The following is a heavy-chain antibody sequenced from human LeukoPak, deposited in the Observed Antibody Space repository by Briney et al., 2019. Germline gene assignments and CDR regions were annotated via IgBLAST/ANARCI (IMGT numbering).Heavy chain of an antibody. CDR3: ATATLPGEQQPRDI. J-gene: IGHJ3*02. CDR1: GYTLTELS. D-gene: IGHD6-13*01. CDR2: FDPEDGET. V-gene: IGHV1-24*01. Sequence: GASVKVSCKVSGYTLTELSMHWVRQAPGKGREWMGGFDPEDGETIYAQKFQGRVTMTEDTSTDTAYMELSSLRSGDTAVYYCATATLPGEQQPRDIWGQGTMVTVSS.